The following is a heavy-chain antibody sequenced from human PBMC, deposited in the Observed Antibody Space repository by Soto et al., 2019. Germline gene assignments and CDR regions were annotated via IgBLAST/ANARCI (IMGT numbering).Heavy chain of an antibody. CDR2: IIPIFGTA. CDR3: ARESGSYVDTAIVRMPKYYYYYYGMEV. J-gene: IGHJ6*02. D-gene: IGHD5-18*01. V-gene: IGHV1-69*13. Sequence: SVKVSCKASGGTFSSYSISWVRQAPGQGLEWMGGIIPIFGTANYAQKFQGRVTITADESTSTAYMELSSLRSEDTAVYYCARESGSYVDTAIVRMPKYYYYYYGMEVWGQGTTVTVSS. CDR1: GGTFSSYS.